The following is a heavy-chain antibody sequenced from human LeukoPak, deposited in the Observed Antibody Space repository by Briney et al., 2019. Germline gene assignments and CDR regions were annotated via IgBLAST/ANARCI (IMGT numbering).Heavy chain of an antibody. J-gene: IGHJ5*01. CDR1: GFTFSDSY. CDR2: ISGSGHDI. Sequence: NSGGSLRLSCAASGFTFSDSYMTWVRQAPGKGVEWVAYISGSGHDINYSDSVKGRFTISRDNAKNSLYLQMSSLRVEDTAVYYCTRDPRHFDSCGQGTLVTASS. D-gene: IGHD6-6*01. V-gene: IGHV3-11*04. CDR3: TRDPRHFDS.